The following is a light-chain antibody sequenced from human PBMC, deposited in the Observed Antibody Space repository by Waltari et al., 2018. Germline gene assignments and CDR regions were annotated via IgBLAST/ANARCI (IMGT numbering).Light chain of an antibody. CDR2: VNSDGSH. CDR1: GEYSAYA. Sequence: LGLTQSPSASASLGASVKITCSLPGEYSAYAIAWHQQQPLKGPRYLMTVNSDGSHKKGEGISERLPGSSSDLDRYLIISRLQSDDEADYFCQTWGTGIQVFGSGTKLTVL. V-gene: IGLV4-69*01. CDR3: QTWGTGIQV. J-gene: IGLJ3*02.